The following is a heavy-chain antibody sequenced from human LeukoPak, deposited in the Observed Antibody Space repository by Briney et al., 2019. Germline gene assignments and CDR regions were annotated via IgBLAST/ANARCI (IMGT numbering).Heavy chain of an antibody. CDR3: ARGRDYDILTGPRYYFDY. J-gene: IGHJ4*02. CDR1: GGSFSGYY. V-gene: IGHV4-34*01. D-gene: IGHD3-9*01. CDR2: INHSGST. Sequence: KTSETLSLTCAVYGGSFSGYYWSWIRQPPGKGVEWIGEINHSGSTNYNPSLKSRVTISVDTSKNQFSLKLSSVTAADTAVYYCARGRDYDILTGPRYYFDYWGQGTLVTVSS.